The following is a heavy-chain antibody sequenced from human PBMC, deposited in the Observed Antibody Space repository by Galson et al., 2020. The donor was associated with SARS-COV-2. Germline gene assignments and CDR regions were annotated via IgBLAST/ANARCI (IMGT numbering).Heavy chain of an antibody. CDR1: GFTFSSYG. D-gene: IGHD3-9*01. Sequence: GESLKISCAASGFTFSSYGMHWVRQAPGKGLEWVAVIWYDGSNKYYADSVKGRFTISRDNSKNTLYLQMNSLRAEDTAVYYCARDLRPINPLDYWGKATLVTVSS. CDR2: IWYDGSNK. V-gene: IGHV3-33*01. CDR3: ARDLRPINPLDY. J-gene: IGHJ4*02.